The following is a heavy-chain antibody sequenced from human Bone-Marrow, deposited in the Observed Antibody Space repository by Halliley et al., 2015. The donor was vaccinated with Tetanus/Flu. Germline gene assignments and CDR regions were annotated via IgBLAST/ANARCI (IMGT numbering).Heavy chain of an antibody. Sequence: SLRLSCAASGFTVNNNYLSWVRQAPGKGLEWVSSIYAGGTTYFADSVRGRFTISRDESKNTVYLQMNNLRVEDTAVYHCARGGGRYYTPYDRGLGTLVTVSS. J-gene: IGHJ1*01. CDR1: GFTVNNNY. D-gene: IGHD3-10*01. CDR3: ARGGGRYYTPYD. CDR2: IYAGGTT. V-gene: IGHV3-53*01.